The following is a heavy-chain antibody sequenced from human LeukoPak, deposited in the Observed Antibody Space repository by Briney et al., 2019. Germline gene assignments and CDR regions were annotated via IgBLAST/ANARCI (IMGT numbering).Heavy chain of an antibody. CDR3: ARAPPLINWFDP. CDR1: GYTFTGYY. Sequence: ASVKVSCKASGYTFTGYYMNWVRQAPGQGLEWMGWINPNSGGTNYAQKFQGRVTMTRDTSISTAYMELSRLRSDDTAVYYCARAPPLINWFDPWGQGTLVTVSS. J-gene: IGHJ5*02. V-gene: IGHV1-2*02. CDR2: INPNSGGT.